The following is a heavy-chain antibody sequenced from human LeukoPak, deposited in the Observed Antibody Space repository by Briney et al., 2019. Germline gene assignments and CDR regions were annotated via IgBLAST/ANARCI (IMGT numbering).Heavy chain of an antibody. CDR1: GLTLSSFD. Sequence: GGSLRLSCADSGLTLSSFDMSWVRQAPGKGLEWVSMISNFCGSTYYADSVKGRFTISRDKSKTIVYLQLDSLRVKDTAVYSCQKVDYVFRSGYYFHWGQGTLVSVSS. CDR3: QKVDYVFRSGYYFH. D-gene: IGHD3-3*01. CDR2: ISNFCGST. V-gene: IGHV3-23*01. J-gene: IGHJ4*02.